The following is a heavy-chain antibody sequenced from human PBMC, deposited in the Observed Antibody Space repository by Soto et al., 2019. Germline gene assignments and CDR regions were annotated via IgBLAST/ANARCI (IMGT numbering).Heavy chain of an antibody. CDR1: GYTFVASY. V-gene: IGHV1-2*04. CDR3: ARGTRLWQQLPPANWFDP. J-gene: IGHJ5*02. D-gene: IGHD1-1*01. CDR2: INPMSGDT. Sequence: QVQLVQSGAEVTEPGASVRVSCKASGYTFVASYVHWLRQTPGHGLQWMGCINPMSGDTKYAKQFQDWVTVTRDTAIDTVYMEMRSLKSDDTAIYYCARGTRLWQQLPPANWFDPWGQGTPLPVSS.